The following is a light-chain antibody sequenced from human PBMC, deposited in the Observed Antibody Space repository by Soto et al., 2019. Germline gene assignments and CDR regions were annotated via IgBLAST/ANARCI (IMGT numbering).Light chain of an antibody. Sequence: DIPMTQSPSTLSASVGDRVTITCRATQNISTSLAWYQQKPGKAPNLLISGASNVESGVPLRFSGSGSGTEFTLTISSLQPDDFSTYYCQQYYTYSTFGQGTKVEIK. CDR3: QQYYTYST. V-gene: IGKV1-5*01. J-gene: IGKJ1*01. CDR1: QNISTS. CDR2: GAS.